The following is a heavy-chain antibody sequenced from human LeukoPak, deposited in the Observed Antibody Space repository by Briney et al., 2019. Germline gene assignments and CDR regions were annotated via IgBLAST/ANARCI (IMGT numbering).Heavy chain of an antibody. CDR2: INPNSGGT. D-gene: IGHD6-19*01. J-gene: IGHJ6*02. V-gene: IGHV1-2*06. CDR1: GYTFTSYG. Sequence: ASVKVSCKASGYTFTSYGISWVRQAPGQGLEWMGRINPNSGGTNYAQKFQGRVTMTRDTSISTAYMELSRLRSDDTAVYYCARVYSSGWPYYYYYGMDVWGQGTTVTVSS. CDR3: ARVYSSGWPYYYYYGMDV.